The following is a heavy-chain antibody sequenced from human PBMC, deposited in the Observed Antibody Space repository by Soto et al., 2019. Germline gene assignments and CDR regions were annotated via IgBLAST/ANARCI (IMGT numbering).Heavy chain of an antibody. Sequence: ASETLSLTCTVSGGSISSSPYFWGWIRQPPGKGLEWIASVSYSGGTYYNPSLKSRVTISVETSKKQFSLNLTSVTAADTAFYYCSRRAPEGFDPWGQGTQVTVSS. CDR2: VSYSGGT. CDR3: SRRAPEGFDP. J-gene: IGHJ5*02. V-gene: IGHV4-39*01. CDR1: GGSISSSPYF.